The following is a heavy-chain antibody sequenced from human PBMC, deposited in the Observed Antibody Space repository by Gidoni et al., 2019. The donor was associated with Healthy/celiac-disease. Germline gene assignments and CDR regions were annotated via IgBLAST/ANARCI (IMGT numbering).Heavy chain of an antibody. J-gene: IGHJ3*02. CDR1: GGSISSSSYY. CDR3: ASTSLGGYDILTPDAFDI. Sequence: QLQLQESGPGLVKPSETLSLTCTVSGGSISSSSYYWGWIRQPPGKGLEWIGSIYYSGSTYYNPSLKSRVTISVDTSKNQFSLKLSSVTAADTAVYYCASTSLGGYDILTPDAFDIWGQGTMVTVSS. CDR2: IYYSGST. V-gene: IGHV4-39*01. D-gene: IGHD3-9*01.